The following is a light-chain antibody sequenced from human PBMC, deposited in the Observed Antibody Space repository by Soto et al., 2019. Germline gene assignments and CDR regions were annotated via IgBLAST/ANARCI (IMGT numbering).Light chain of an antibody. V-gene: IGKV3-15*01. Sequence: ETMMAQSPDTLSVSLGERATLSCRASQSLRSSLAWYQQKPGQAPRLLIYDASTRATGIPARFSGSGSGTDFTVTISGLQSEDFAVYYCQQYNNWPQTFGQGTKV. J-gene: IGKJ1*01. CDR1: QSLRSS. CDR3: QQYNNWPQT. CDR2: DAS.